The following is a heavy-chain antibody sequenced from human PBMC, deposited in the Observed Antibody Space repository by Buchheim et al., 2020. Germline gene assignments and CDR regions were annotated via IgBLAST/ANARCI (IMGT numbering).Heavy chain of an antibody. Sequence: EVQLLESGGGLMQPGGSLRLSCTASGFTFSSYAMSWVRQAPGKGLEWVSTIINSGTSTYYAGSVKGRFTISRDTSKNTLYLQMSSLRAEDTAVYYCAKGSTASWYWFDLWGQGTL. D-gene: IGHD6-13*01. V-gene: IGHV3-23*01. J-gene: IGHJ5*02. CDR3: AKGSTASWYWFDL. CDR1: GFTFSSYA. CDR2: IINSGTST.